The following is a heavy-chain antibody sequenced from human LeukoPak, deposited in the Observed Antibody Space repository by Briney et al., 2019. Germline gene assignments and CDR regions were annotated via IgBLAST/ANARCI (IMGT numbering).Heavy chain of an antibody. CDR3: ARLAYYYGSGSQHFDY. Sequence: TSETLSLTCTVSGGSISSYYWSWIRQPAGKGLEWIGRIYTSGSTNYNPSLKSRVTMSVDTSKNQFSLKLSSVTAADTAVYYCARLAYYYGSGSQHFDYWGQGTLVTVSS. J-gene: IGHJ4*02. V-gene: IGHV4-4*07. CDR1: GGSISSYY. CDR2: IYTSGST. D-gene: IGHD3-10*01.